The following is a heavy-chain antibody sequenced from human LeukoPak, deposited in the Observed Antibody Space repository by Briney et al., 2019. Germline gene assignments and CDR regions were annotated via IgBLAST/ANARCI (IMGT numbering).Heavy chain of an antibody. V-gene: IGHV3-11*01. D-gene: IGHD5/OR15-5a*01. CDR3: ARVVSSRSAVGFGP. CDR1: GFIFSDYY. J-gene: IGHJ5*02. Sequence: GSLRLSCAASGFIFSDYYMSWIRQAPGKGLEWVSYITSDNTVYYADSVKGRFTISRDNPKNSIYLQMNSLRYEDTAFYYCARVVSSRSAVGFGPWGQGTLVTVSS. CDR2: ITSDNTV.